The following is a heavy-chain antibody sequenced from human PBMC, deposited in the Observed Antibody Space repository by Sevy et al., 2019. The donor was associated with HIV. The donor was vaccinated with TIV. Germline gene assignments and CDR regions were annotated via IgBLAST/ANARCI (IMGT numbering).Heavy chain of an antibody. J-gene: IGHJ4*02. CDR3: ARHPYCGGDCFIDS. CDR1: GYDFKNYW. Sequence: GESLKISCQASGYDFKNYWTGWVRHVPGGGLEWMGIVFPGDSDTRYSPSFEGQVTISADKSKTTAYLHWNSLKASDSGIFYCARHPYCGGDCFIDSWGQGTMVTVSS. V-gene: IGHV5-51*01. D-gene: IGHD2-21*02. CDR2: VFPGDSDT.